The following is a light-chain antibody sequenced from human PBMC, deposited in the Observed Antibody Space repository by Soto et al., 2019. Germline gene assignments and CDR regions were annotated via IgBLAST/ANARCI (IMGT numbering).Light chain of an antibody. CDR1: QSVGSN. CDR3: QQRSNWPPLT. Sequence: EIVLTQSPATLSLSPGERATLSCRASQSVGSNLVWYQQKPGQAPRLLIYDASNRATGIPARFSGSGSGTDFTLTISSLEPEDFALYYCQQRSNWPPLTFGGGTKVEIK. CDR2: DAS. J-gene: IGKJ4*01. V-gene: IGKV3-11*01.